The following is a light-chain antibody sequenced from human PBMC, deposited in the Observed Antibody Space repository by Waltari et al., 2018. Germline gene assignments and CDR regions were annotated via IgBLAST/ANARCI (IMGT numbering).Light chain of an antibody. CDR1: RSNLGSNY. Sequence: QSVLTQPPSASATPGQRVTISCSGSRSNLGSNYLYWYQQLPGTAPKLLIYRNHERPSRVPDRFSGSGSGTDFTLTISSLQAEDVAVYYCQQYYSTPLTFGGGTK. CDR3: QQYYSTPLT. V-gene: IGLV1-47*01. J-gene: IGLJ2*01. CDR2: RNH.